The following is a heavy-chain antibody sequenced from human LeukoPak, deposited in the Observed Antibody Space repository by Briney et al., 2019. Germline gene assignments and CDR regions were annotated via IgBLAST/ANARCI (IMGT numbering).Heavy chain of an antibody. Sequence: PSETLSLTCTVSGDSISSYYWSWIRQPPGKGLEWIGYIFYTGSTNYNPSLKSRVTISVDTSKNQFSLKLSSVTAADTAVYYCEVVAFDAFDIWGQGTMVTVSS. CDR3: EVVAFDAFDI. J-gene: IGHJ3*02. D-gene: IGHD2-15*01. CDR2: IFYTGST. CDR1: GDSISSYY. V-gene: IGHV4-59*08.